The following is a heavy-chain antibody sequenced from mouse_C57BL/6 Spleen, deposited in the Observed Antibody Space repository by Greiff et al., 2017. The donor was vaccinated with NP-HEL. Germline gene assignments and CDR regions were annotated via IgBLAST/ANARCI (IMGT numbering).Heavy chain of an antibody. CDR3: ARGNWDDWYFDV. CDR1: GYSITSCYY. CDR2: ISYDGSN. V-gene: IGHV3-6*01. D-gene: IGHD4-1*01. Sequence: VQLQQSGPGLVKPSQSLSLTCSVTGYSITSCYYWYWIRQFPGNKLEWMGYISYDGSNNYNPSLKNRISITRDTSKNQFFLKWNSDATEDTATYYGARGNWDDWYFDVWGTGTTVTVSS. J-gene: IGHJ1*03.